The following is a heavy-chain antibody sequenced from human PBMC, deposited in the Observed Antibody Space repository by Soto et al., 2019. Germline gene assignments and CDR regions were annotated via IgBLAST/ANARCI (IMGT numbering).Heavy chain of an antibody. J-gene: IGHJ6*02. CDR1: GGTFSSYA. CDR2: FIPIFGTA. Sequence: QVQLVQSGTEVKKPGSSVKVSCKASGGTFSSYAISWVRQAPGQGLEWMGGFIPIFGTADYAQKFQGRVTITADESTSTAYMELSSLRSEDTAVYYCARGLTGTTLAYGMDVWGQGTTVTVSS. CDR3: ARGLTGTTLAYGMDV. D-gene: IGHD1-7*01. V-gene: IGHV1-69*12.